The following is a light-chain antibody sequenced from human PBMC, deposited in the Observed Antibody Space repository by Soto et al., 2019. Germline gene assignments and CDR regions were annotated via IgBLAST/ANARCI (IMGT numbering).Light chain of an antibody. Sequence: GDRVTITCRASQSIRYYLAWYQQMPGKAPKLLIYGASSLQSGVPSRFSGSGSGTEFTLTISSLQPDDFATYFCQHHNSYSXTFGQGTKVDIK. V-gene: IGKV1-5*01. CDR2: GAS. CDR1: QSIRYY. J-gene: IGKJ1*01. CDR3: QHHNSYSXT.